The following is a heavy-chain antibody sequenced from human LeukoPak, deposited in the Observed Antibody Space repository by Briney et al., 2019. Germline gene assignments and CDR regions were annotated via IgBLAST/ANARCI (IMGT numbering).Heavy chain of an antibody. CDR1: GYSSTDYY. J-gene: IGHJ4*02. D-gene: IGHD1-26*01. CDR2: IKPSSGDT. Sequence: ASVKVSCKASGYSSTDYYIYWVRQAPGQGLEWMGWIKPSSGDTNYVQKFEGRVTITRDTSISTAYMELSSLRSDDTAVYYCATKKYSGSFYAFWGQGTLVTVSS. CDR3: ATKKYSGSFYAF. V-gene: IGHV1-2*02.